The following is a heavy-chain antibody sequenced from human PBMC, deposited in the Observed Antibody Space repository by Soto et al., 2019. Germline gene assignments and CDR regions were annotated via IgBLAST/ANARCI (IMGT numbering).Heavy chain of an antibody. CDR1: GFTFSSYW. J-gene: IGHJ5*02. CDR3: ARGGADTYYYDSSGLGWFDP. V-gene: IGHV3-74*01. CDR2: INSDGSST. Sequence: EVQLVESGGGLVQPGGSLRLSCAASGFTFSSYWMHWVRQAPGKGLVWVSRINSDGSSTSYADSVKGRFTISRDNAKNTLYLQMNSLRAEDTAVYYCARGGADTYYYDSSGLGWFDPWGQGTLVTVSS. D-gene: IGHD3-22*01.